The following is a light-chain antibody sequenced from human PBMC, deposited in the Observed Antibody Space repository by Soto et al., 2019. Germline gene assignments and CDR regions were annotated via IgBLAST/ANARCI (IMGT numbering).Light chain of an antibody. V-gene: IGKV1-9*01. CDR1: QGISSY. J-gene: IGKJ1*01. CDR2: AAS. Sequence: DIQLTQSPSFLSASVGDRVTITCRASQGISSYLAWYQQKPGKAPKLLIYAASTLQSGVPSRFSGSGSGTELAITISSLQPEDVETYYCQQLNSYPWTFGQGTKVDIK. CDR3: QQLNSYPWT.